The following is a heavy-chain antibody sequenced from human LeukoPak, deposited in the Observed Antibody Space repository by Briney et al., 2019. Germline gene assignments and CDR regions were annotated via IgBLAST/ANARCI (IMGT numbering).Heavy chain of an antibody. V-gene: IGHV3-23*01. J-gene: IGHJ4*02. CDR2: ISGGGGST. D-gene: IGHD3-22*01. CDR3: AKENWVYNWKYDSSGSGINY. Sequence: QTGGSLRLSCAASGFTFNNYAMSWVRQAPGKGLEWVSAISGGGGSTYYANSVKGRFSTSRDSSSNTLYLQMNSLRGEDTAVYYCAKENWVYNWKYDSSGSGINYWGQGTLVTVSS. CDR1: GFTFNNYA.